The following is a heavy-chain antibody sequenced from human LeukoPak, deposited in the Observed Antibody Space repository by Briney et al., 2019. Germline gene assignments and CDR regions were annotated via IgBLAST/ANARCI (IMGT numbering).Heavy chain of an antibody. CDR3: ARQNPYCSGDTCFTSRDWFDP. CDR2: INYSGST. D-gene: IGHD2-15*01. Sequence: PSETLSLTCTVSGGSTSSTSHFWAWMRQTPGRKLEWIGSINYSGSTFYNPSLESRVTILIDTSKNHFSLTLNSVTAADTAVYYCARQNPYCSGDTCFTSRDWFDPWGQGNQVTVSS. CDR1: GGSTSSTSHF. V-gene: IGHV4-39*01. J-gene: IGHJ5*02.